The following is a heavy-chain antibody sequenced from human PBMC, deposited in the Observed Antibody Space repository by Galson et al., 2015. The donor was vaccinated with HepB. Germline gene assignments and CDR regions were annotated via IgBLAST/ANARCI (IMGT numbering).Heavy chain of an antibody. CDR1: GGSISSGSYY. V-gene: IGHV4-61*02. D-gene: IGHD1-26*01. CDR3: ARWGLVGAGSSGP. J-gene: IGHJ5*02. CDR2: IYTSGST. Sequence: LTCTVSGGSISSGSYYWSWIRQPAGKGLEWIGRIYTSGSTNYNPSLKSRVTMSVDTSKNQFSLKLSSVTAADTAVYYCARWGLVGAGSSGPWGQGTLVTVSS.